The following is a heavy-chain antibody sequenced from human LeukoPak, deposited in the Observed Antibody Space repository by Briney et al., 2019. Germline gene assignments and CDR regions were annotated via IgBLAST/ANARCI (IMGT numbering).Heavy chain of an antibody. CDR3: ARTPPYHYYDSSGYYIY. D-gene: IGHD3-22*01. CDR2: IIPIFGTA. J-gene: IGHJ4*02. CDR1: GGTFSSYA. Sequence: ASVKVSCKASGGTFSSYAISWVRRAPGQGLEWMGGIIPIFGTANYAQKFQGRVTITADESTSTAYMELSSLRSEDTAVYYCARTPPYHYYDSSGYYIYWGQGTLVTVSS. V-gene: IGHV1-69*13.